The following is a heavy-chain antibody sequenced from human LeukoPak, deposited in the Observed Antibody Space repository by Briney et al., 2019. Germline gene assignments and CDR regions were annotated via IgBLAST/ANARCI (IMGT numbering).Heavy chain of an antibody. Sequence: GGSLRLSCTASGFSFSTYAMSWVRQAPGKGLEWVSAISGSGGSTYYADSVKGRFTISRDNSKNTLYLQMNSLRAEDTAVYYCAKGEEWLQSPIGYWGQGTLVTVSS. D-gene: IGHD3-3*01. V-gene: IGHV3-23*01. CDR2: ISGSGGST. CDR3: AKGEEWLQSPIGY. J-gene: IGHJ4*02. CDR1: GFSFSTYA.